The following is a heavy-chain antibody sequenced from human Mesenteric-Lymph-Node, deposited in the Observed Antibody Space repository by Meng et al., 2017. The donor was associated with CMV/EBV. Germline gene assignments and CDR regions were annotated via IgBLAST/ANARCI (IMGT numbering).Heavy chain of an antibody. Sequence: ASVKVSCKASGYSFTDYYIHWVRQAPGQGLDWMGWINPKSGATKYAQKFQGRVTMTRDTSINTAYMELSSLRSDDTAMYYCAREGYSYSDYWGQGTLVTVSS. CDR3: AREGYSYSDY. V-gene: IGHV1-2*02. J-gene: IGHJ4*02. CDR1: GYSFTDYY. D-gene: IGHD5-18*01. CDR2: INPKSGAT.